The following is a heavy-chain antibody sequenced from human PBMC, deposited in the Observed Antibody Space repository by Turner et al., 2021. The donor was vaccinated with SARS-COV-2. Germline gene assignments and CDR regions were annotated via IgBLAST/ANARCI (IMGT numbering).Heavy chain of an antibody. CDR1: GGSISSGGYY. J-gene: IGHJ4*02. Sequence: QVQLQESGPGLVKPSQTLSLTCTVSGGSISSGGYYWSWIRQHPGKGLEWIGYIYNSGNTYYTPSLKSRVTISVDLSKNQFSLKLSSVTAADTAVYFCARSSTSSNRFDYWGQGTLVTVSS. CDR2: IYNSGNT. V-gene: IGHV4-31*03. CDR3: ARSSTSSNRFDY. D-gene: IGHD6-13*01.